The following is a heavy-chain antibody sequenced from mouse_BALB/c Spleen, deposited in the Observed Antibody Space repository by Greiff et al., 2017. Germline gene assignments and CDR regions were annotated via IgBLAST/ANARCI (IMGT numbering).Heavy chain of an antibody. D-gene: IGHD2-3*01. CDR1: GYTFTSYW. Sequence: QVQLKQSGAELAKPGASVKMSCKASGYTFTSYWMHWVKQRPGQGLEWIGYINPSTGYTEYNQKFKDKATLTADKSSSTAYMQLSSLTSEDSAVYYCARRGLLHAMDYWGQGTSVTVSS. J-gene: IGHJ4*01. V-gene: IGHV1-7*01. CDR2: INPSTGYT. CDR3: ARRGLLHAMDY.